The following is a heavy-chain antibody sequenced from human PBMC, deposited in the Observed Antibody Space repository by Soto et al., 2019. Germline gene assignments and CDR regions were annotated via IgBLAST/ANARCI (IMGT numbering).Heavy chain of an antibody. CDR2: IYYSGST. J-gene: IGHJ6*02. CDR1: GGSVSSSSYY. V-gene: IGHV4-39*01. CDR3: ARHGKAAARRYGMDV. D-gene: IGHD6-6*01. Sequence: SESLSLTCTVSGGSVSSSSYYGGWIRQPPGKGLEWIGSIYYSGSTYYNPSLKSRVTISVDTSKNQFSLKLSSVTAADTAVYYCARHGKAAARRYGMDVWGQGTTVTVSS.